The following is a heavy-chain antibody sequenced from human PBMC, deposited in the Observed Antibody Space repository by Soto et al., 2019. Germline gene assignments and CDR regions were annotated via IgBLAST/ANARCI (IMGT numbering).Heavy chain of an antibody. J-gene: IGHJ4*02. D-gene: IGHD2-8*02. CDR1: EFILGKYD. CDR2: ISHDGRNK. Sequence: QVQLVESGGGVVQPGRSLRLSCEGSEFILGKYDMYWFRQAPGQGLEWVTKISHDGRNKDYEDSVQGRFTISRDNSRDTMYLEMNSLRAVDTAIYYCANGGLPWWSQGCDFWGQGTRVNVSA. V-gene: IGHV3-30*18. CDR3: ANGGLPWWSQGCDF.